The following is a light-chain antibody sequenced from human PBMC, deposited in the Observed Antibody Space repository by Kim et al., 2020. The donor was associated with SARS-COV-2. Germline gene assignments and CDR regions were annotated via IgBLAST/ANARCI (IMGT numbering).Light chain of an antibody. J-gene: IGLJ1*01. CDR2: DVT. V-gene: IGLV2-14*03. Sequence: QSALTQPASVSGSPGQSITISCTGSSSDVGIYDSVFWYQHHPGKAPKLMIYDVTKRPSGVSNRFSGSKSGNTASLTISGLQAEDEADYYCSSYTTSSTYVFGTGTKVTVL. CDR3: SSYTTSSTYV. CDR1: SSDVGIYDS.